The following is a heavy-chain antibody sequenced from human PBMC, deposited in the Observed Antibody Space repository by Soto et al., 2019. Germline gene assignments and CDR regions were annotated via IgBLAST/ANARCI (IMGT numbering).Heavy chain of an antibody. CDR3: ARERGYRRYCDSIGSWADS. V-gene: IGHV3-33*08. CDR2: VVYDGSKK. D-gene: IGHD3-22*01. J-gene: IGHJ4*02. CDR1: GFTFSNYG. Sequence: QVQLVESGGGVAQPGRSMRLSCAASGFTFSNYGMDWVRQAPGKGLEWVAAVVYDGSKKYYADSVKGRFTVSRDNYKNTLFLELNALRAEDTAVYYCARERGYRRYCDSIGSWADSWGQGTLVTVSS.